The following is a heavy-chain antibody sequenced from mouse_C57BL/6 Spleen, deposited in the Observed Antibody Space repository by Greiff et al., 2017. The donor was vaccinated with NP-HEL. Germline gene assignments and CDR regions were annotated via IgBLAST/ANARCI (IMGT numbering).Heavy chain of an antibody. Sequence: EVMLVESGGGLVQPGGSLKLSCAASGFTFSDYGMAWVRQAPRKGPEWVAFISNLAYSIYYADTVTGRFTISRENAKNTLYLEMSSLRSEDTAMYYCARHKLRPYAMDYWGKGTSVPVSS. V-gene: IGHV5-15*01. CDR2: ISNLAYSI. D-gene: IGHD3-2*02. CDR3: ARHKLRPYAMDY. J-gene: IGHJ4*01. CDR1: GFTFSDYG.